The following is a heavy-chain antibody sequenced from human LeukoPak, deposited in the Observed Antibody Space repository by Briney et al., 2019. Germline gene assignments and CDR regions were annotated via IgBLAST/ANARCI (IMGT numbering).Heavy chain of an antibody. J-gene: IGHJ4*02. CDR3: ARELRLPYYFDY. CDR2: IRSKAYGGTT. CDR1: GFTFGDYG. Sequence: GGSLRLSCTASGFTFGDYGMSWFRQAPGKGLEWVGFIRSKAYGGTTEYAASVKGRFTISRDDSKSIAYLQMNSLRAEDTAIYYCARELRLPYYFDYWGQGTLVTVSS. V-gene: IGHV3-49*03.